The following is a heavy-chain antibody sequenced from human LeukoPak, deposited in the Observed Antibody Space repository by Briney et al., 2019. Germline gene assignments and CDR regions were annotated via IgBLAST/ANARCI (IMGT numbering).Heavy chain of an antibody. Sequence: GGSLRLSCAASGFTFSSYSMNWVRQAPGKGLEWVSSISSSSTYIYYADSVKGRFTISRDNAKNSLYLQMNSLRAEDTAVYYCARDGGYSYGYGTYWGQGTLVTVSS. CDR3: ARDGGYSYGYGTY. CDR2: ISSSSTYI. J-gene: IGHJ4*02. D-gene: IGHD5-18*01. V-gene: IGHV3-21*01. CDR1: GFTFSSYS.